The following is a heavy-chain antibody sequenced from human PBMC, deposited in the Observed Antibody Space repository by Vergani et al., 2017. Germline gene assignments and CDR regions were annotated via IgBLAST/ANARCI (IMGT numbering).Heavy chain of an antibody. Sequence: QVQVVQSGAEVKKSGASVKVSCKTSGYTFSNYYMHWVRQGPGQGLEWMGIINPSGGHTNYAQKFQGRVTMTRDTSTSTVYMELSSLRSEDTAIYYCARGDYGILTGYRYSGKGTLVTVSA. J-gene: IGHJ4*02. V-gene: IGHV1-46*03. CDR2: INPSGGHT. CDR3: ARGDYGILTGYRY. CDR1: GYTFSNYY. D-gene: IGHD3-9*01.